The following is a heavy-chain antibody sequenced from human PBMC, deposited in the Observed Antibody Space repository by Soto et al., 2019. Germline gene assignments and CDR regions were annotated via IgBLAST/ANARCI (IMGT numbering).Heavy chain of an antibody. CDR1: GYTFTSHG. CDR3: ARDPRTGTTHPSPIDY. J-gene: IGHJ4*02. V-gene: IGHV1-18*04. D-gene: IGHD1-1*01. CDR2: ISAYNGNT. Sequence: ASVKVSCKASGYTFTSHGISWVRQAPGQGLEWMGWISAYNGNTNYAQKLQGRVTMTTDTSTSTAYMELRSLRSDDTAVYYCARDPRTGTTHPSPIDYWGQGTLVTVSS.